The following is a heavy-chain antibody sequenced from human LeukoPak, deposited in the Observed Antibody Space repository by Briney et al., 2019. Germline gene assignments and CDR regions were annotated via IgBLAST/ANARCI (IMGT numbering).Heavy chain of an antibody. CDR3: ARDIVVVPAAMDV. J-gene: IGHJ6*02. CDR2: ISSSGSTI. CDR1: GFTFSDYY. V-gene: IGHV3-11*01. D-gene: IGHD2-2*01. Sequence: GGSLRLSCAASGFTFSDYYMSWIRQAPEKGLEWVSYISSSGSTIYYADSVKGRFTISGDNAKNSLYLQMNSLRAEDTAVYYCARDIVVVPAAMDVWGQGTTVTVSS.